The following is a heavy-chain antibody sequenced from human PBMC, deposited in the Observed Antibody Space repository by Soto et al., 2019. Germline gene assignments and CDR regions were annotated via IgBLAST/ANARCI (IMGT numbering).Heavy chain of an antibody. J-gene: IGHJ4*02. V-gene: IGHV4-59*08. CDR1: GASIRDTF. Sequence: QVRLQESGPGLVKPSATLSLTCNVSGASIRDTFGGWYRQPPGKGLEWLGYVHYTGSVTYNPTLHSRLSISLDTSETQVSLRLNSVIAADTAVYYCVRGWGWLPNDWGQGTTVTVSS. CDR2: VHYTGSV. D-gene: IGHD5-12*01. CDR3: VRGWGWLPND.